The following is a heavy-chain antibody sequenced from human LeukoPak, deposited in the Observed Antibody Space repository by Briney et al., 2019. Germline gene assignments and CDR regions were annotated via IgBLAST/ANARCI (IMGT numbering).Heavy chain of an antibody. D-gene: IGHD3-9*01. CDR1: RFTFSSFG. CDR2: ITYDGSKK. V-gene: IGHV3-30-3*01. CDR3: ARGLDYDILTF. Sequence: GGSLRLSCAASRFTFSSFGMHWARQAPGKGLEWVAVITYDGSKKYYADSVKGRFTISRDNSKSTLYLQMDSLRAEDTAVYYCARGLDYDILTFWGQGTLVTVSS. J-gene: IGHJ4*02.